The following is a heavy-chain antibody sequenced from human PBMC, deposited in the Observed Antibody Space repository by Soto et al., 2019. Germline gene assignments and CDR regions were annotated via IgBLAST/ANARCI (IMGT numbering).Heavy chain of an antibody. J-gene: IGHJ6*02. CDR1: GFTFSSYA. CDR2: ISGSGGST. V-gene: IGHV3-23*01. CDR3: AKGVDTAMVNPYYYYGMDV. D-gene: IGHD5-18*01. Sequence: PGGSLRLSCAASGFTFSSYAMSWVRQDPGKGLEWVSAISGSGGSTYYADSVKGRFTISRDNSKNTLYLQMNSLRAEDTAVYYCAKGVDTAMVNPYYYYGMDVWGQGTTVTVSS.